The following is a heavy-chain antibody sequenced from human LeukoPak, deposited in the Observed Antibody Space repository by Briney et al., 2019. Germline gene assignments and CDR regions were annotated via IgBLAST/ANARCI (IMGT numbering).Heavy chain of an antibody. V-gene: IGHV3-74*01. Sequence: GGSLRLSCAASGFTFSSYWMYWVRRAPGEGLVWVSRINGDGTTTNYADSVKGRFTISRDNSKSTVYLQMNSLRAEDTAVYYCARVSPEIVVVTGTGAPDYWGQGTLVTVSS. J-gene: IGHJ4*02. D-gene: IGHD2-21*02. CDR1: GFTFSSYW. CDR2: INGDGTTT. CDR3: ARVSPEIVVVTGTGAPDY.